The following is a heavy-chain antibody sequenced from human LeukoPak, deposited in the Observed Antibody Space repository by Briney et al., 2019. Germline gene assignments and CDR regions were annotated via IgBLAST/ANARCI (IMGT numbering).Heavy chain of an antibody. D-gene: IGHD2-21*02. J-gene: IGHJ4*02. Sequence: SETLSLTCAVYGGSFSDYYWTWIRQPPGKGLEWIGSIYYSGSTYYNPSLKSRVTISVDTSKNQFSLKLSSVTAADTAVYYCAREDYAYCGGDCYSFDYWGQGTLVTVSS. CDR1: GGSFSDYY. V-gene: IGHV4-34*01. CDR3: AREDYAYCGGDCYSFDY. CDR2: IYYSGST.